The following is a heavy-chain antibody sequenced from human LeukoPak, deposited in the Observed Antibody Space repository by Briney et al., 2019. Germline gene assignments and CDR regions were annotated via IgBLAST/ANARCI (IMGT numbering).Heavy chain of an antibody. CDR2: IIPIYNPV. CDR3: AREPLGCGGDCHFDY. CDR1: GGTFSSYA. V-gene: IGHV1-69*13. D-gene: IGHD2-21*02. J-gene: IGHJ4*02. Sequence: SVKVSCKTSGGTFSSYAFSWMRQAPGQGLEWVGRIIPIYNPVDYTQRFQGRVTITADESTNTVYLELSSLRYDDTAVYYCAREPLGCGGDCHFDYWGQGTLDTVSS.